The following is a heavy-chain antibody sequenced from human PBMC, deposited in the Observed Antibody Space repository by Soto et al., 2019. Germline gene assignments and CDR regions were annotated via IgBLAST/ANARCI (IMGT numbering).Heavy chain of an antibody. CDR1: GFTFSSYG. J-gene: IGHJ3*02. CDR2: ISYDGSNK. Sequence: GSLRLSCAASGFTFSSYGMHWVRQAPGKGLEWVAVISYDGSNKYYADSVKGRFTISRDNSKNTLYLQMNSLRAEDTAVYYCAKGDISDFWGDAFDIWGQGTMVTVSS. V-gene: IGHV3-30*18. D-gene: IGHD3-3*01. CDR3: AKGDISDFWGDAFDI.